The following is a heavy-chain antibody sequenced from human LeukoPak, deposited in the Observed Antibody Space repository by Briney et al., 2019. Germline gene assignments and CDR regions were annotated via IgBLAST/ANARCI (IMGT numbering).Heavy chain of an antibody. J-gene: IGHJ1*01. D-gene: IGHD1-26*01. CDR3: ARGRESGSYEYFQH. Sequence: GASVKVSCKASVGTFMSYAISWVRQAPGQGLEWMGRIIPILGVANYAQKFQGRVTITADKSTSTAYMDLSSLRSEDTAVYYCARGRESGSYEYFQHWGQGTLVTVSS. CDR2: IIPILGVA. V-gene: IGHV1-69*04. CDR1: VGTFMSYA.